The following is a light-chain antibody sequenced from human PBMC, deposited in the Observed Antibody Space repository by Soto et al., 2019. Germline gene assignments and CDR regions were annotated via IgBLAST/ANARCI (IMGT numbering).Light chain of an antibody. CDR3: CSYAGSYTLEV. Sequence: QSVLTQPPSASGTPGQRVTISCSGSSSNVGTNHVNWYQQLPGTAPKLLIYSDNQRPSGVPDRFSGSKSGTSASLAISGLQSEDEADYYCCSYAGSYTLEVFGGGTKLTVL. J-gene: IGLJ2*01. CDR1: SSNVGTNH. V-gene: IGLV1-44*01. CDR2: SDN.